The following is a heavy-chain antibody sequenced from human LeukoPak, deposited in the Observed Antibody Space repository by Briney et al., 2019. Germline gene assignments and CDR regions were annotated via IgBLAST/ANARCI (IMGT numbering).Heavy chain of an antibody. CDR3: ARAYSSSWYAPQYYFDY. CDR1: GFTFSSYW. J-gene: IGHJ4*02. Sequence: GGSLRLSCAASGFTFSSYWMSWVRQAPGKGLEWVANIKQDGSEKYYVDSVKGRFTISRDNAKNSLYLQMNSLRAEDTAVYFCARAYSSSWYAPQYYFDYWGQGTLVTVSS. D-gene: IGHD6-13*01. V-gene: IGHV3-7*04. CDR2: IKQDGSEK.